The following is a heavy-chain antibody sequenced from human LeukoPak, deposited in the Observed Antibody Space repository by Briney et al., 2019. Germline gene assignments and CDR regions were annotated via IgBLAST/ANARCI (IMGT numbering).Heavy chain of an antibody. CDR2: IKQDGSEK. CDR1: GFTFSSYW. J-gene: IGHJ4*02. D-gene: IGHD3-9*01. Sequence: PGGSLRLSCAASGFTFSSYWMSWVRQAPGKGLEWVANIKQDGSEKYYVDSVKGRFTISRDNAKNSLYLQMNSLRAEDTAVYYCARGLHYDTLTGYGGYWGQGTLVTVSS. V-gene: IGHV3-7*01. CDR3: ARGLHYDTLTGYGGY.